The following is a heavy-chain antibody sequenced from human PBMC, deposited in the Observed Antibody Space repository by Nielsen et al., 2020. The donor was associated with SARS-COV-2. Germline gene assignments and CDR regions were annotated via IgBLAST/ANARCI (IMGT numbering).Heavy chain of an antibody. CDR1: GFTFDDYG. J-gene: IGHJ6*02. CDR2: INWNGGST. D-gene: IGHD2-15*01. Sequence: GGSLRLSCAASGFTFDDYGMSWVRQAPGKGLEWVSGINWNGGSTGYADSVKGRFTISRDNAKNSLYLQMNSLRAEDTALYHCARTEGFVVVVARGAGMDVWGQGTTVTVSS. V-gene: IGHV3-20*01. CDR3: ARTEGFVVVVARGAGMDV.